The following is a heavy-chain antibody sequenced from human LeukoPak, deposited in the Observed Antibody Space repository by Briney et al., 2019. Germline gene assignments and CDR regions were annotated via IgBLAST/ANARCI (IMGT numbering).Heavy chain of an antibody. CDR2: IYYSGST. CDR1: GGSISSYY. V-gene: IGHV4-59*12. Sequence: PSETLSLTCTVSGGSISSYYWSWIRQPPGKGPEWIGYIYYSGSTNYNPSLKSRVTISVDTSKNQFSLKLSSVTAADTAVYYCARTYYSSSYFDYWGQGTLVTVSS. J-gene: IGHJ4*02. D-gene: IGHD6-6*01. CDR3: ARTYYSSSYFDY.